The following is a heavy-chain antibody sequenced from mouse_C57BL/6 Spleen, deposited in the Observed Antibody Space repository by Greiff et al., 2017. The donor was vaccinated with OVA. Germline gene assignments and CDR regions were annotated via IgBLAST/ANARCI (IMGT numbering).Heavy chain of an antibody. V-gene: IGHV1-80*01. D-gene: IGHD6-1*01. J-gene: IGHJ2*01. CDR3: ARKGASLYFDY. CDR1: GYAFSSYW. Sequence: VQGVESGAELVKPGASVKISCKASGYAFSSYWMNWVKQRPGKGLEWIGQIYPGDGDTNYNGKFKGKATLTADKSSSTAYMQLSSLTSEDSAVYFCARKGASLYFDYWGQGTTLTVSS. CDR2: IYPGDGDT.